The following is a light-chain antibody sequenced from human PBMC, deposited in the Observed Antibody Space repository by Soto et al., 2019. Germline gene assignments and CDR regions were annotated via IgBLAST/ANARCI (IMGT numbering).Light chain of an antibody. CDR1: QSINTF. V-gene: IGKV3-11*01. J-gene: IGKJ5*01. Sequence: EIVLTQSPATLSLSPGERATLSCRASQSINTFLAWYQQKGGQAPRLLIFDASNRATGTPAKFSGSGSGTDFTLTISSLEPEDFAVYYCQQRSYWPITFAQGTRLEIK. CDR2: DAS. CDR3: QQRSYWPIT.